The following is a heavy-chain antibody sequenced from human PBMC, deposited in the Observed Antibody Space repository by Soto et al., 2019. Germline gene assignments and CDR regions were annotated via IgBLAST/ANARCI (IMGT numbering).Heavy chain of an antibody. CDR1: GGSISSSSYY. J-gene: IGHJ4*02. V-gene: IGHV4-39*01. D-gene: IGHD3-10*02. Sequence: SETLSLTCTVSGGSISSSSYYWGWIRQPPGKGLEWIGGINHSGSTNYNPSLKSRVTISVDTSKNQFSLKLSSVTAADTAVYYCARTCWLCYYFAYWGQGTLVTVSS. CDR2: INHSGST. CDR3: ARTCWLCYYFAY.